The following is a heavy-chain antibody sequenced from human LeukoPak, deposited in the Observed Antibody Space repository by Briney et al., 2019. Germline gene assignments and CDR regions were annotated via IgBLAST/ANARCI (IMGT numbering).Heavy chain of an antibody. CDR1: GGSFSGYY. CDR3: ASSGSLGLFYYYYYMDV. CDR2: INHSGST. J-gene: IGHJ6*03. D-gene: IGHD6-19*01. V-gene: IGHV4-34*01. Sequence: PSETLSLTCAVYGGSFSGYYWSWIRQPPGKGLEWIGEINHSGSTNYNPSLKSRVTISVDTSKNQFSLKLSSVTAADTAVYYCASSGSLGLFYYYYYMDVWGKGTTVTVSS.